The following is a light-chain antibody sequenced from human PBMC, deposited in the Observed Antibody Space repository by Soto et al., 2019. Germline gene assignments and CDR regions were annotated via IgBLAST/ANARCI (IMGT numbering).Light chain of an antibody. CDR1: QGVSNF. Sequence: DIQMTQSPSSLSASVGDRVTITCRASQGVSNFLVWYQQKPGKVPKLPIYAASTLQSGVPTRFRGSGSGTDFTLTISSLQPEDVATYYCQNYNSAPLTFGQGTKVAIK. J-gene: IGKJ1*01. CDR2: AAS. V-gene: IGKV1-27*01. CDR3: QNYNSAPLT.